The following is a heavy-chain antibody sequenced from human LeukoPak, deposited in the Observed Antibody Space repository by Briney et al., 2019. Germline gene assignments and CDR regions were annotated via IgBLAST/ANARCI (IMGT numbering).Heavy chain of an antibody. V-gene: IGHV3-7*01. D-gene: IGHD4-11*01. CDR1: GFTFGNYW. CDR3: ARSKIDY. J-gene: IGHJ4*02. Sequence: PGGSLTLSCTASGFTFGNYWMMWVRQAPGKGLEWVANINEDGSEKYYADSVEGRFTISRDNAKNSLDLQMNSLRADDTAIYYCARSKIDYWGQGTLVTVSS. CDR2: INEDGSEK.